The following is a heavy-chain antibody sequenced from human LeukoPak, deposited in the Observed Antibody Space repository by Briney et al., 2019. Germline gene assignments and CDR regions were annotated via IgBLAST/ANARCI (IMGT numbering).Heavy chain of an antibody. CDR2: ISGSGGST. CDR1: GFTFSSYG. V-gene: IGHV3-23*01. D-gene: IGHD3-22*01. J-gene: IGHJ3*02. CDR3: ARSTYYYDSSDYRDAFDI. Sequence: PGGTLRLSCAASGFTFSSYGMSWVRQAPGKGLEWVSAISGSGGSTYYADSVKGRFTISRDNPKNTLYLQMNSLRVEDTAVYYCARSTYYYDSSDYRDAFDIWGQGTMVTVSS.